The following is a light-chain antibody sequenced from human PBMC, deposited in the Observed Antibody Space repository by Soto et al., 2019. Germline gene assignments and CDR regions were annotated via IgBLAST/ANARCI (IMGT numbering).Light chain of an antibody. CDR2: GAS. CDR1: QGISHY. Sequence: DIQMTQSPSSLSASVGDRVTITCRASQGISHYLAWYHQKPGKVPKLLIFGASTLQSGVPSRISGSGSGTDFTLTISSLQPEDVGTYYCQKYNSAPWTFGQGTKVEIK. J-gene: IGKJ1*01. V-gene: IGKV1-27*01. CDR3: QKYNSAPWT.